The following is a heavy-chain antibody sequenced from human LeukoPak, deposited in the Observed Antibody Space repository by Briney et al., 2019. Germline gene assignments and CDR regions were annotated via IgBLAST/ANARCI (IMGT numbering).Heavy chain of an antibody. Sequence: PGGSLRLSCAASGFTFSSYEMNWVRQAPGKGLEWVSYISSSGSTIYYADSVKGRFTISRDNAKNSLYLQMNSLRAEDMALYYCAKDLGRRIGGVDYWGQGTLVTVSS. CDR3: AKDLGRRIGGVDY. CDR2: ISSSGSTI. CDR1: GFTFSSYE. D-gene: IGHD3-16*01. J-gene: IGHJ4*02. V-gene: IGHV3-48*03.